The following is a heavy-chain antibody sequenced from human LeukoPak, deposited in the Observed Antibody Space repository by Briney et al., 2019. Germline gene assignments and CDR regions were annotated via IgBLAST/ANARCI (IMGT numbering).Heavy chain of an antibody. Sequence: PGGSLRLSCAASGFTFSSYGMHWVRQAPGKGLEWVALIWYDGSNKYYADSVKGRFTISRDNSKNTVYLQTNSLRAEDTAVYSCARELSPVVKYSFDSWGQGTQVTVSS. D-gene: IGHD2-15*01. V-gene: IGHV3-33*08. J-gene: IGHJ4*02. CDR2: IWYDGSNK. CDR3: ARELSPVVKYSFDS. CDR1: GFTFSSYG.